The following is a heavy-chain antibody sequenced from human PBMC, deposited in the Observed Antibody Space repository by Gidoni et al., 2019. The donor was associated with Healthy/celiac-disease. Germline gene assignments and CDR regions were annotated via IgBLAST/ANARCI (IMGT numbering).Heavy chain of an antibody. V-gene: IGHV4-30-2*01. CDR2: IYHSGGA. D-gene: IGHD3-3*01. J-gene: IGHJ4*02. CDR1: GGSLATGGFS. Sequence: QLQLQESGSGLLKPSETLSLTCAVPGGSLATGGFSWSWIRQPPGQGLEFIGHIYHSGGAFYNPSLKSRATISVDKSKGHFSLRLNSVTAADTAVYFCARMFFWSGSYLDSWGPGTLVTVSS. CDR3: ARMFFWSGSYLDS.